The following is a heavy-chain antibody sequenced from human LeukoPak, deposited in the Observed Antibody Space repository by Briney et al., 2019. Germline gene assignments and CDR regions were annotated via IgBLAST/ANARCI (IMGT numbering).Heavy chain of an antibody. CDR1: GGSFSGYY. CDR2: INHSGST. V-gene: IGHV4-34*01. CDR3: ARMYYDFWSGYSIYWFDP. Sequence: PSETLSLTCAVYGGSFSGYYWSWIRQPPGKGLEWIGEINHSGSTNYNPSLKSRVTISVDTSKNQFSLKLSSVTAADTAVYYCARMYYDFWSGYSIYWFDPWGQGTLVTVSS. D-gene: IGHD3-3*01. J-gene: IGHJ5*02.